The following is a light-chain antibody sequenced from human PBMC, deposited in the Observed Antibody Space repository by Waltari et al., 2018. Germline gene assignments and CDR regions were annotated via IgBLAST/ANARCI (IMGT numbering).Light chain of an antibody. CDR1: NSDVGDYNS. CDR2: EVS. Sequence: QSALTQPASVSGSPGQSITISCTGTNSDVGDYNSVSWYQQHPGKAPKLMIYEVSGRPSGVSNRFSGSKSGSTASLTISGLQAADEADYYCSSYTSNSISWVFGTGTKVTVL. V-gene: IGLV2-14*01. CDR3: SSYTSNSISWV. J-gene: IGLJ1*01.